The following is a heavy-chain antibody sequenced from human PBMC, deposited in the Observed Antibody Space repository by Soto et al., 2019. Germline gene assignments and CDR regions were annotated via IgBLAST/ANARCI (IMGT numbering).Heavy chain of an antibody. CDR3: AKEGPQGVLIWFGELEGAYFDY. Sequence: GGSLRLSCAASGFTVSSNYMSWVRQAPGKGLEWVSVIYSGGSTYYADSVKGRFTISRDNSKNTLYLQMNSLRAEDTDVYFCAKEGPQGVLIWFGELEGAYFDYWGQGTLVTVSS. J-gene: IGHJ4*02. D-gene: IGHD3-10*01. CDR1: GFTVSSNY. V-gene: IGHV3-66*01. CDR2: IYSGGST.